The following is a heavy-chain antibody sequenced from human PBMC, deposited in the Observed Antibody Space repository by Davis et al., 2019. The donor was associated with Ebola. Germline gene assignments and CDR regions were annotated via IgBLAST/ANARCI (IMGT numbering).Heavy chain of an antibody. D-gene: IGHD5-18*01. V-gene: IGHV3-23*01. CDR2: ISGSGGST. Sequence: PGGSLRLSCAASGFTFSSYAMSWVRQAPGKGLEWVSAISGSGGSTYYADSVKGRFTISRDNSKNTLYLQMNSLRAEDTAVYYCAKDPGDTAMVTDYYYYGMDVWGQGTTVTVSS. CDR1: GFTFSSYA. CDR3: AKDPGDTAMVTDYYYYGMDV. J-gene: IGHJ6*02.